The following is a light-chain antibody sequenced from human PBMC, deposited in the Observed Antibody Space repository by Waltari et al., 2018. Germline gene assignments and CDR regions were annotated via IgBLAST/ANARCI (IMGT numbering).Light chain of an antibody. CDR3: QQFYQTPPT. Sequence: DIVMTQSPDSLAVSVGERATINCKSSRGLLYNDTNKHYIGWYQQKPGQPPKLLIYWSSTRQPGVPDRFSGSGSGTDFTLTITSLQAEDVAVYYCQQFYQTPPTFGQGTKVEIK. CDR1: RGLLYNDTNKHY. J-gene: IGKJ1*01. V-gene: IGKV4-1*01. CDR2: WSS.